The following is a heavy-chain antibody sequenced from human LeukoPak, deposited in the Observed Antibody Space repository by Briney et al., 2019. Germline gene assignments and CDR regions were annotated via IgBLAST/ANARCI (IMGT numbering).Heavy chain of an antibody. J-gene: IGHJ2*01. Sequence: SETLSLTCTVSGVSISTYYWSWIRQPAGKGLEWIGRMYTSGSTNYNPSLKSRLTMSFKTSKNQLSLKLSSVTAADTAVYFCARDNGGDYWYSDIWGRGTLVTVSS. CDR3: ARDNGGDYWYSDI. D-gene: IGHD2-21*01. V-gene: IGHV4-4*07. CDR2: MYTSGST. CDR1: GVSISTYY.